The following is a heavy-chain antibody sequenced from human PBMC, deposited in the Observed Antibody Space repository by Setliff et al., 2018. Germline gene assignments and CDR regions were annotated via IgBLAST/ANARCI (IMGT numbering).Heavy chain of an antibody. CDR3: ARGGRISYRPSSSWYILDY. V-gene: IGHV4-38-2*01. CDR1: GYSISSGYN. CDR2: IDYRGST. J-gene: IGHJ4*02. D-gene: IGHD6-13*01. Sequence: SETLSLTCAVSGYSISSGYNWGWIRQPPGKGLEWIVSIDYRGSTSYNSSLKSRVSISVDTSKNQFSLKLSSVTAADTAVYYCARGGRISYRPSSSWYILDYWGQGTLVTVSS.